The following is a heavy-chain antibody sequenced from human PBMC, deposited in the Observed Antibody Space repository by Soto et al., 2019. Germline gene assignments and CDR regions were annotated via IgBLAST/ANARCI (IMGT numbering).Heavy chain of an antibody. CDR1: VGSVSSSYYY. Sequence: SETLSLTCTVSVGSVSSSYYYWAWIRQPPGKGLEWIGTIYYSGNTYYTPSLKSRVAMSVDTSKNQFSLKLSSVTAADTAVYYCARRRIQAPNYFDYWGQGTLVTVSS. V-gene: IGHV4-39*01. CDR2: IYYSGNT. CDR3: ARRRIQAPNYFDY. J-gene: IGHJ4*02. D-gene: IGHD5-18*01.